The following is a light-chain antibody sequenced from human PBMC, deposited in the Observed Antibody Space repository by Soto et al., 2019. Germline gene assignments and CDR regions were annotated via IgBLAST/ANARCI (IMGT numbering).Light chain of an antibody. V-gene: IGKV3-11*01. CDR3: QQRSNWPPYT. J-gene: IGKJ2*01. Sequence: EIVLTQSPATLSLSPGERATLSCRASQSVSSYLAWYQQKPGQAPRLLIYDATNRDTGIPARFSGSGYGTDFTLTISSLEPEDFAVYYCQQRSNWPPYTFGQGTKLEI. CDR2: DAT. CDR1: QSVSSY.